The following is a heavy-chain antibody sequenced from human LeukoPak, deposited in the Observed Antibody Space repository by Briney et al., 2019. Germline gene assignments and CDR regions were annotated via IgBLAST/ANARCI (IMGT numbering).Heavy chain of an antibody. V-gene: IGHV3-11*04. CDR3: ARDPMATEGYYYYYMDV. Sequence: GGALRLSCAASGFTFSDYYMSWIRQAPGKGLEWVSYISSSGSTIYYADSVKGRFTISRDNAKNSLYLQMNSLRAEDTAVYYCARDPMATEGYYYYYMDVWGKGTTVTVSS. CDR1: GFTFSDYY. CDR2: ISSSGSTI. J-gene: IGHJ6*03. D-gene: IGHD5-24*01.